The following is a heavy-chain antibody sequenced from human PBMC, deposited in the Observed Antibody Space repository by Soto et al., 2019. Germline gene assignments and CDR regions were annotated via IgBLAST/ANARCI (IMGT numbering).Heavy chain of an antibody. Sequence: PSETLSLTCTVSGGSISRYYWSWIRQPPGKGLEWIGYIYYSGSTNYNPSLKSRVTISVDTSKNQFSLKLSSVTAADTAVYYCARGLWVGDSYHGLGVWGPGTTVTVSS. CDR1: GGSISRYY. V-gene: IGHV4-59*08. J-gene: IGHJ6*02. CDR2: IYYSGST. CDR3: ARGLWVGDSYHGLGV. D-gene: IGHD3-16*01.